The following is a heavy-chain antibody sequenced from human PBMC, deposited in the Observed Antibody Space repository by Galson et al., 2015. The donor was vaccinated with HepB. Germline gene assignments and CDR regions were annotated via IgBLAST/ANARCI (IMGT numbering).Heavy chain of an antibody. CDR3: ARPSLVGGGDGDDY. D-gene: IGHD2-21*02. V-gene: IGHV4-39*01. J-gene: IGHJ4*02. CDR1: GGSISNSSYY. CDR2: ISYSGST. Sequence: SETLSLTCTVSGGSISNSSYYWGWIRQPPGKGLEWIGSISYSGSTYYNPSLKSRVTISVDTSKNQFSLKLTTVTAADTAVYYCARPSLVGGGDGDDYWGQGTLVTVSS.